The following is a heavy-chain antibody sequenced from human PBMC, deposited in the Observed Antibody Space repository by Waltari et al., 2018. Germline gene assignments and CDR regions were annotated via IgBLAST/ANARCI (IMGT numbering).Heavy chain of an antibody. CDR3: ARATVVTPIFYYGMDV. CDR1: GFTFSSYE. CDR2: ISSSGSTI. J-gene: IGHJ6*02. V-gene: IGHV3-48*03. D-gene: IGHD3-3*01. Sequence: EVQLVESGGGLVQPGGSLRLSCAASGFTFSSYEMNWVRQAHGKGLEWVSYISSSGSTIYYADSVKGRFTISRDNAKNSLYLQMNSLRAEDTAVYYCARATVVTPIFYYGMDVWGQGTTVTVSS.